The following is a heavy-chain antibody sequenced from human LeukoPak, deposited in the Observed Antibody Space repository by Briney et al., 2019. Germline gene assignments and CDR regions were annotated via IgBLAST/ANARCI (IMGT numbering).Heavy chain of an antibody. CDR1: GYSIRSDHY. D-gene: IGHD3/OR15-3a*01. CDR2: VFSSGST. Sequence: PSETLSLTCTVSGYSIRSDHYWGWIRQPPGKGLEWIGSVFSSGSTYYNASLKSQVSISIDTSKNRFSLKLTSVTAADTAVYYCARQTGSGLFILPGGQGTLVTVSS. J-gene: IGHJ1*01. V-gene: IGHV4-38-2*02. CDR3: ARQTGSGLFILP.